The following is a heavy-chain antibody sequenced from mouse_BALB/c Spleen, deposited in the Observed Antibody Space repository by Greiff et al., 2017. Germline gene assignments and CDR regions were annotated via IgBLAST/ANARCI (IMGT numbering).Heavy chain of an antibody. CDR3: AREGYGDY. D-gene: IGHD2-14*01. V-gene: IGHV5-17*02. Sequence: EVQLMESGGGLVQPGGSRKLSCAASGFTFSSFGMHWVRQAPEKGLEWVAYISSGSSTIYYADTVKGRFTISRDNPKNTLFLQMTSLRSEDTAMYYCAREGYGDYWGQGTTLTVSS. CDR2: ISSGSSTI. J-gene: IGHJ2*01. CDR1: GFTFSSFG.